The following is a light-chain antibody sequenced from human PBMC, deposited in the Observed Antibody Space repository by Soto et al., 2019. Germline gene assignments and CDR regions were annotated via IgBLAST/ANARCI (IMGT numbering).Light chain of an antibody. J-gene: IGKJ1*01. Sequence: EIVMTQSPATLSVSPGERATFSCRASQSVSSKLAWYQQKPGQAPRLLIYGASTRATGIPARFSGSGSGTEFTLTISSLQSEDFAVYYCQRYNNWPPWTFGQGTKVDIK. V-gene: IGKV3-15*01. CDR2: GAS. CDR1: QSVSSK. CDR3: QRYNNWPPWT.